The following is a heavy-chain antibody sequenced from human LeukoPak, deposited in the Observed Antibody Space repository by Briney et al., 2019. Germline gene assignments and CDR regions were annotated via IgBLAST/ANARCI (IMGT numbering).Heavy chain of an antibody. Sequence: GASVKVSCKASGYTFTGYYMHWVRQAPGQGLEWMGWINPNSGGTNYAQKFQGRVTMTRDTSISTAYMELSRLRSDDTVVYYCAPLFIAAAGFNWFDPWGQGTLVTVSS. J-gene: IGHJ5*02. CDR2: INPNSGGT. CDR3: APLFIAAAGFNWFDP. D-gene: IGHD6-13*01. CDR1: GYTFTGYY. V-gene: IGHV1-2*02.